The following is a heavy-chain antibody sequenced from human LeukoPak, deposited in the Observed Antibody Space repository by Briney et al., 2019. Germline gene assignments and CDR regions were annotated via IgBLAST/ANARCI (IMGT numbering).Heavy chain of an antibody. D-gene: IGHD3-16*01. CDR2: IDIGGGST. V-gene: IGHV3-23*01. CDR3: VNEIRPNDY. J-gene: IGHJ4*02. CDR1: GFTYSGHP. Sequence: GGSLRLSCVTSGFTYSGHPMCGVGQAPGKGLEWVSSIDIGGGSTYYADSVKGRFTISRDNSKNTLYLQMNSLRAEDTALYYCVNEIRPNDYWGQGTLVTVSS.